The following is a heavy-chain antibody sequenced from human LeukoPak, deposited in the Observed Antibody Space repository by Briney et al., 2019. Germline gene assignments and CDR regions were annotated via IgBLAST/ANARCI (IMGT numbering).Heavy chain of an antibody. CDR3: AKDVRMTTPIGDAFDI. D-gene: IGHD4-17*01. CDR1: GFTFSSYG. V-gene: IGHV3-30*02. J-gene: IGHJ3*02. CDR2: IRYDGSNK. Sequence: GGSLRLSCAASGFTFSSYGVHWVRQAPGKGLEWVAFIRYDGSNKYYADSVKGRFTISRDNSKNTLYLQMNSLRAEDTAVYYCAKDVRMTTPIGDAFDIWGQGTMVTVSS.